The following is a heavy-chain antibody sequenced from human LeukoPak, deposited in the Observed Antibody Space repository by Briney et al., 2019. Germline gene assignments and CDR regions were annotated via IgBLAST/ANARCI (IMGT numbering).Heavy chain of an antibody. CDR3: ARGTYYYEN. CDR2: IKQDGTEK. CDR1: GFTFSNYW. Sequence: GGSLRLSRVASGFTFSNYWMNWVRQAPGKGLECVANIKQDGTEKYNVDSVKGRFTISRDNAKNSLYLQMNSLRAEDTAVYYCARGTYYYENWGQGTLVTVSS. V-gene: IGHV3-7*05. J-gene: IGHJ4*02.